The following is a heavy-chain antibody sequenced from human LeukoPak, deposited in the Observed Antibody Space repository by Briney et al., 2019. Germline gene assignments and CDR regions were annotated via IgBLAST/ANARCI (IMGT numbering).Heavy chain of an antibody. Sequence: GASVKVSCKASGYTFTSYDINWVRQATGQGLEWMGWINAGNGNTKYSQKFQGRVTITRDTSASTAYMELSSLRSEDTAVYYCARKLGSSGGRFDPWGQGTLVTVSS. J-gene: IGHJ5*02. D-gene: IGHD6-19*01. CDR3: ARKLGSSGGRFDP. CDR2: INAGNGNT. CDR1: GYTFTSYD. V-gene: IGHV1-3*01.